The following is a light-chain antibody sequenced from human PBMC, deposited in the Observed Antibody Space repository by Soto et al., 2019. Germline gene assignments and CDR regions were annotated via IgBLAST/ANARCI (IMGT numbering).Light chain of an antibody. CDR2: HAS. Sequence: AVQMTQSPSSLSASVGDRVTITCRASQGVGNDLAWYQQRPGKAPNLLIFHASTLQSGVPSRFSGSGSGTDFTLTIRGLQPEDSATYYCLQDNYNPLTFGGGTKVAIK. CDR3: LQDNYNPLT. CDR1: QGVGND. V-gene: IGKV1-6*01. J-gene: IGKJ4*01.